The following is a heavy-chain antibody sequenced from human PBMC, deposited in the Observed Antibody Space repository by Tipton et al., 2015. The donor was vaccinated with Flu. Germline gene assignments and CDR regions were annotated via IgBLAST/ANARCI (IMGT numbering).Heavy chain of an antibody. D-gene: IGHD6-6*01. V-gene: IGHV4-38-2*01. Sequence: TLSLTCAVSGYSISSGYYWGWIRQPPGKGLEWIGSIYHSGSTYYNPSLKSRVTISVDTSKNQFSLKLSSVTAADTAVYYCASSSSYGMDVWGQGTTVTVSS. CDR1: GYSISSGYY. J-gene: IGHJ6*02. CDR2: IYHSGST. CDR3: ASSSSYGMDV.